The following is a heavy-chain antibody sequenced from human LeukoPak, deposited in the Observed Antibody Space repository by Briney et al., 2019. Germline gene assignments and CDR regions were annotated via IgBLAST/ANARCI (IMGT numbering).Heavy chain of an antibody. Sequence: TLSLTCTVSGGSISSGDYYWSWIRQPPGKGLEWIGYIYYSGSTYYNPSLKSRVTISVDTSKNQFSLKLTSVTAADTAVYYCAREHPRGEVDDFDYWGQGTLVTVSS. CDR2: IYYSGST. J-gene: IGHJ4*02. D-gene: IGHD3-16*01. CDR1: GGSISSGDYY. V-gene: IGHV4-30-4*08. CDR3: AREHPRGEVDDFDY.